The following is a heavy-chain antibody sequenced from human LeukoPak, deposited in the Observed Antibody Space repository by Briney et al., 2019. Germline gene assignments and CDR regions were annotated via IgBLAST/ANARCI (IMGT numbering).Heavy chain of an antibody. D-gene: IGHD4-11*01. CDR3: TREYSNYQDHAFDI. J-gene: IGHJ3*02. CDR1: GGSISSSSYY. Sequence: SETLSLTCTVSGGSISSSSYYWGWIRQPPGKGLEWIGSIYYSGSTYYNPSLKSRVTISVDTSKNQFSLKLSSVTAADTAVYYCTREYSNYQDHAFDIWGQGTMVTVSS. V-gene: IGHV4-39*02. CDR2: IYYSGST.